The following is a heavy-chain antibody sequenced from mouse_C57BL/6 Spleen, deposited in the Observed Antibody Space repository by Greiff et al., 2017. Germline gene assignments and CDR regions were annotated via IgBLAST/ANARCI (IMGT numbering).Heavy chain of an antibody. CDR1: GYSITSGYY. J-gene: IGHJ2*01. V-gene: IGHV3-6*01. D-gene: IGHD4-1*01. CDR3: ARGGTGTGFDY. CDR2: ISYDGSN. Sequence: ESGPGLVKPSQSLSLTCSVTGYSITSGYYWNWIRQFPGNKLEWMGYISYDGSNNYNPSLKNRISITRDTSKNQFFLKLNSVTTEDTATYYCARGGTGTGFDYWGQGTTLTVSS.